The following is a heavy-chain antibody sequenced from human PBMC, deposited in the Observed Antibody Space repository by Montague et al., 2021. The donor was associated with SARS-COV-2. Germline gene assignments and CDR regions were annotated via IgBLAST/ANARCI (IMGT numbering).Heavy chain of an antibody. D-gene: IGHD3-9*01. CDR2: IDWDDDK. Sequence: PALVTPTQTLTLTCTFSGFSLGTSGMCVSWIRQPPGKALEWLALIDWDDDKYYSTSLKTRLTISKDTSKNQVVLTMTNMDPVDTATYYCARMDILTGYYAYGMDVWGQGTTVTVPS. V-gene: IGHV2-70*01. J-gene: IGHJ6*02. CDR1: GFSLGTSGMC. CDR3: ARMDILTGYYAYGMDV.